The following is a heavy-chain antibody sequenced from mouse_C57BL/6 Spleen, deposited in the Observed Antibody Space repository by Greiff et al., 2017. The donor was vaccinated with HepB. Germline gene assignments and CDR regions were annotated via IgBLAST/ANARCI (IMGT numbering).Heavy chain of an antibody. V-gene: IGHV1-64*01. J-gene: IGHJ3*01. CDR1: GYTFTSYW. CDR2: IHPNSGST. D-gene: IGHD3-3*01. Sequence: VQLQESGAELVKPGASVKLSCKASGYTFTSYWMHWVKQRPGQGLEWIGMIHPNSGSTNYNEKFKSKATLTVDKSSSTAYMQLSSLTSEDSAVYYCARGDSSWFAYWGQGTLVTVSA. CDR3: ARGDSSWFAY.